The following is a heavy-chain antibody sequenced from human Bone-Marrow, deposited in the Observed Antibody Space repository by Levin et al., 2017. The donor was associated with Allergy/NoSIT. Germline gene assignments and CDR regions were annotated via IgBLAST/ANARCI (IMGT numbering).Heavy chain of an antibody. CDR3: AKDRDRYGWDFGY. D-gene: IGHD5-18*01. Sequence: GGSLRLSCGASGFTFSNFAMNWVRQAPGKGLEWVSSIGDSGTNTYYADSVKGRFTISRDNSKDTLYLQMNSLRAADTALYYCAKDRDRYGWDFGYWGQGTPVTVSS. CDR2: IGDSGTNT. V-gene: IGHV3-23*01. CDR1: GFTFSNFA. J-gene: IGHJ4*02.